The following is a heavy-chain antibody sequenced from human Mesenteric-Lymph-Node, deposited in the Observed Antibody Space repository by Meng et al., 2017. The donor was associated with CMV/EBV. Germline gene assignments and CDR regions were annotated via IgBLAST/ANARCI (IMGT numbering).Heavy chain of an antibody. V-gene: IGHV3-9*01. J-gene: IGHJ6*02. CDR1: GFTFDDYA. CDR3: AREVGGDHGMDV. CDR2: ISWNSGTI. D-gene: IGHD2-21*02. Sequence: SLKISCAASGFTFDDYAMHWVRQAPGKGLEWVSGISWNSGTIGYADSVKGRFTISRDNSKNTLYLQMNSLRAEDTAVYYCAREVGGDHGMDVWGQGTTVTVSS.